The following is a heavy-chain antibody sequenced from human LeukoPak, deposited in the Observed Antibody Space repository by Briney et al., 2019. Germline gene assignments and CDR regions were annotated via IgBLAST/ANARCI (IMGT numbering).Heavy chain of an antibody. J-gene: IGHJ5*02. CDR1: GGSISSGDYS. CDR2: IYYSGST. CDR3: ARSQFYGSGSYQGRWFDP. Sequence: SETLSLTCAVSGGSISSGDYSWSWLRQPPGKGLEWIGNIYYSGSTYYNPSLKSRVNISVDTSKNQFSLKLTSVTAADTAVYYCARSQFYGSGSYQGRWFDPWGQGTLVPVSS. D-gene: IGHD3-10*01. V-gene: IGHV4-30-4*07.